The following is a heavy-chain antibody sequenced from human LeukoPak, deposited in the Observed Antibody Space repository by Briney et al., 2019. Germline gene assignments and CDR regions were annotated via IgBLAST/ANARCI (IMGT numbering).Heavy chain of an antibody. Sequence: PSDTLSLTCAVSDYSISIVYQWGWIRQPPEKGLEWIGSISRSGSTYYSPSLKGRVTMSVDSSKNEFSLNLSSVTAADTAVYYCARGYIGNSGRYYYYYMDVWGKGTTVTVSS. CDR1: DYSISIVYQ. D-gene: IGHD1-26*01. CDR3: ARGYIGNSGRYYYYYMDV. V-gene: IGHV4-38-2*01. CDR2: ISRSGST. J-gene: IGHJ6*03.